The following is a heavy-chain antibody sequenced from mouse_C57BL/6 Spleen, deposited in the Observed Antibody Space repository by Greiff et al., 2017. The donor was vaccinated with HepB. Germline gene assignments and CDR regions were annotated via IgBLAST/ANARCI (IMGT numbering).Heavy chain of an antibody. CDR2: IYPGDGDT. J-gene: IGHJ1*03. Sequence: QVQLQQSGPELVKPGASVKISCKASGYAFSSSWMNWVKQRPGKGLEWIGRIYPGDGDTNYNGKFKGKATLTADKSSSTAYMQLSSLTSEDSAVYFCAREGAYYGTWYFDVWGTGTTVTVSS. CDR1: GYAFSSSW. CDR3: AREGAYYGTWYFDV. D-gene: IGHD1-1*01. V-gene: IGHV1-82*01.